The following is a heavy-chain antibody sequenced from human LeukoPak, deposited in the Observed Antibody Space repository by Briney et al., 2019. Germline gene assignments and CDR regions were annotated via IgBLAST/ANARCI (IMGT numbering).Heavy chain of an antibody. D-gene: IGHD1-1*01. Sequence: GGSLRLSCAASGFTFSDYQMSWTRQAPGKGLEWVSYIGSSGTTIYYADSVKGRFTISRDNAKNSLYLQMNSLRAEDTAVYYCARGGYSDYLNCWGQGTLVTVSS. CDR1: GFTFSDYQ. J-gene: IGHJ4*02. CDR2: IGSSGTTI. CDR3: ARGGYSDYLNC. V-gene: IGHV3-11*04.